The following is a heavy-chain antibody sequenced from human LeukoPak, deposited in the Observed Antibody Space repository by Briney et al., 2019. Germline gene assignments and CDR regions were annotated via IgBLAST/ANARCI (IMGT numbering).Heavy chain of an antibody. CDR3: AREKARYCSGGSCYGTWAFDI. Sequence: SETLSLTCTVSGGSLSSYYWSWVRQPAGKGLEWIGRIYRSGSTNYNPSLKSRVTMSADTSKNQFSLKLSSVTAADTAVYYCAREKARYCSGGSCYGTWAFDIWGQGTMVTVSS. CDR2: IYRSGST. J-gene: IGHJ3*02. V-gene: IGHV4-4*07. CDR1: GGSLSSYY. D-gene: IGHD2-15*01.